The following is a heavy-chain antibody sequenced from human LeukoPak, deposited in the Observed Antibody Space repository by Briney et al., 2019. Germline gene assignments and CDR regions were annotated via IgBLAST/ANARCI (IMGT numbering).Heavy chain of an antibody. Sequence: SETLSLTCAVYGGSFSGYYWSWIRQPPGKGLEWIGEINHSGSTNYNPSLKSRVTISVDTSKNQFSLKLSSVTAADTAVYYCARSSYYDFWSGYPSGGSAYFDYWGQGTLVTVSS. CDR2: INHSGST. CDR1: GGSFSGYY. D-gene: IGHD3-3*01. J-gene: IGHJ4*02. V-gene: IGHV4-34*01. CDR3: ARSSYYDFWSGYPSGGSAYFDY.